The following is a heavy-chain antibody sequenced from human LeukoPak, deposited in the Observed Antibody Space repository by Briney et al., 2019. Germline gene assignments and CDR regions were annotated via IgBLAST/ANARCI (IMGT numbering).Heavy chain of an antibody. CDR1: GYTFTGYY. Sequence: ASVKVSCKASGYTFTGYYMHWVRQAPGQGLEWMGWINPNSGGTNYAQKFQGRVTMTRDTSISTAYMELSRLRSDDTAVYYCAREESVRGVGDYWGQGTLVTVSS. CDR2: INPNSGGT. V-gene: IGHV1-2*02. D-gene: IGHD3-10*01. J-gene: IGHJ4*02. CDR3: AREESVRGVGDY.